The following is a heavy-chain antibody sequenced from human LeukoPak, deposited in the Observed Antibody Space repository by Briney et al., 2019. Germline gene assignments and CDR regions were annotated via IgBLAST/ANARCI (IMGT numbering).Heavy chain of an antibody. V-gene: IGHV3-48*02. CDR1: GLPFSSYS. D-gene: IGHD3-3*01. Sequence: GGSLRLSCGTSGLPFSSYSMNWVRQAPGKGLEWVSYISGTSNTIYYADSVKGRFTISRDNAKNSLYLQMNSLRDEDTAVYYCASGGSVFGVVILYYFDYWGQGTLVTVSX. J-gene: IGHJ4*02. CDR3: ASGGSVFGVVILYYFDY. CDR2: ISGTSNTI.